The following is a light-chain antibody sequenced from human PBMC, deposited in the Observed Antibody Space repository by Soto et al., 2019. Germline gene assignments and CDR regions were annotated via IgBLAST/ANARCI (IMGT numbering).Light chain of an antibody. J-gene: IGKJ2*01. CDR3: QQYGSSPYT. Sequence: EIVLTQSPGTLSLSPGERATLSCRASQSGSRSYLAWYQQKPGQAPRLLIYGASSSATGIPDSFSGSGSGTDFTLPISRLEPEDFAVYYCQQYGSSPYTFGQGTKLEIK. V-gene: IGKV3-20*01. CDR2: GAS. CDR1: QSGSRSY.